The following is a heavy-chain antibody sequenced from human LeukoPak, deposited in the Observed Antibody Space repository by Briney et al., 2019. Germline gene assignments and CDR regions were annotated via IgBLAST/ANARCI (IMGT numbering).Heavy chain of an antibody. D-gene: IGHD3-22*01. Sequence: PGGSLRLSCAASGFTFSSYSMNWVRQAPGKGLEWVSSISSSSSYIYYADSVKGRFTISRDNAKNSLYLQMNSLRAEDTAVYYCARVFSGSSGSQYYWGQGTLVTVSS. CDR1: GFTFSSYS. CDR2: ISSSSSYI. V-gene: IGHV3-21*01. J-gene: IGHJ4*02. CDR3: ARVFSGSSGSQYY.